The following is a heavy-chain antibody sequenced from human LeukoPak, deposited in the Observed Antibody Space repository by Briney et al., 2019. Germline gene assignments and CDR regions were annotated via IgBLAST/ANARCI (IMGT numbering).Heavy chain of an antibody. CDR3: ARDPYCSGGSCYPAAYYYYGMDV. CDR2: INPNSGGT. J-gene: IGHJ6*02. Sequence: ASVKVSCKASGYTFTGYYMHWVRQAPGQGLEWMGWINPNSGGTNYAQKFQGRVTMTRDTSISTAYMELSRLRSDDTAVYYCARDPYCSGGSCYPAAYYYYGMDVWGQGTTVTVSS. V-gene: IGHV1-2*02. D-gene: IGHD2-15*01. CDR1: GYTFTGYY.